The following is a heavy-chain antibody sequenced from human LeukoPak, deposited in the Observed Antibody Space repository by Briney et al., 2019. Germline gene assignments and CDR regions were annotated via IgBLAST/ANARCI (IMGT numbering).Heavy chain of an antibody. D-gene: IGHD3-16*02. Sequence: PSETLSLTCTVSGGSISSYYWSWIRQPAGKGLEWIGRIYTSGSTNYNPSPKSRVTMSVDTSKNQFSLKLSSVTAADTAVYYCARDKYDYVWGSYRMSWFDPWGQGTLVTVSS. J-gene: IGHJ5*02. CDR3: ARDKYDYVWGSYRMSWFDP. CDR1: GGSISSYY. V-gene: IGHV4-4*07. CDR2: IYTSGST.